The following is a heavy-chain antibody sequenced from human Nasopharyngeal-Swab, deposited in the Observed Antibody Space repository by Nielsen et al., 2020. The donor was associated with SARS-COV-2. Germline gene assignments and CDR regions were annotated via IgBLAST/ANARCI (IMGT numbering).Heavy chain of an antibody. D-gene: IGHD6-13*01. CDR2: FHTGDDT. V-gene: IGHV3-53*01. CDR1: GFTVSGSY. J-gene: IGHJ4*02. CDR3: VRLSIATAGVDY. Sequence: GGSLRLSCVASGFTVSGSYMSWVRQAPGKGLEWVSLFHTGDDTNYADAVKGRFTISRDNPKNSLYLQMNSLRAEDTAVFYCVRLSIATAGVDYWGQGTLVTVSS.